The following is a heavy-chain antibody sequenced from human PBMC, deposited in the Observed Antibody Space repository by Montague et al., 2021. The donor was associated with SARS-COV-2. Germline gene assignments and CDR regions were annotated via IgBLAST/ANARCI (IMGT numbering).Heavy chain of an antibody. CDR3: ARGRPVQGSFRHFDSISSGALDI. CDR2: INQGGAP. Sequence: SETLSLTCAVSRGSFSNYYWTWIRQSPGKGLEWIGEINQGGAPNYTPSLKSRVTISLDTSKKHISLELNSVTVADTAVFFCARGRPVQGSFRHFDSISSGALDIWAQGSLVIVSS. J-gene: IGHJ3*02. V-gene: IGHV4-34*01. D-gene: IGHD3-9*01. CDR1: RGSFSNYY.